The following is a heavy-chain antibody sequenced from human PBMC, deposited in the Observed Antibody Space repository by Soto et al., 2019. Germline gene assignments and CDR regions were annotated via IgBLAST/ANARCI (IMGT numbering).Heavy chain of an antibody. D-gene: IGHD4-17*01. CDR3: ARERYGDYGRGTFDI. Sequence: SQTLSLTCAISGDSVSNNSTAWNWIRQSRSRGLEWLGRTYYRSKWYNDYAVSVKSRIIINPDTSKNQFSLQLNSVTPEDSAVYYCARERYGDYGRGTFDIWGRGTMVTVSS. V-gene: IGHV6-1*01. CDR2: TYYRSKWYN. CDR1: GDSVSNNSTA. J-gene: IGHJ3*02.